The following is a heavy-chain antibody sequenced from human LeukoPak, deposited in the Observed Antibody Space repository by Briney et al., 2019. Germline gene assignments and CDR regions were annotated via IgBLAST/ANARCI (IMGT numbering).Heavy chain of an antibody. CDR1: GFTFSSYA. Sequence: PGGSLRLSCAASGFTFSSYAMSWVRQAPGKGLEWVSAISGSGGSTCYADSVRGRFTISRDNSRNTLYLQMNSLRAEDTAVCYCASPGQWDYWGQGTLVTVSS. CDR3: ASPGQWDY. D-gene: IGHD6-19*01. J-gene: IGHJ4*02. CDR2: ISGSGGST. V-gene: IGHV3-23*01.